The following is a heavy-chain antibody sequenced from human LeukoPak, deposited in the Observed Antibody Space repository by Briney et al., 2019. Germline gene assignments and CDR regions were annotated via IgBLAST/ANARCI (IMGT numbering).Heavy chain of an antibody. CDR1: GFLLRNPW. D-gene: IGHD3/OR15-3a*01. V-gene: IGHV3-15*01. Sequence: PGGSLRLPWAAPGFLLRNPWMTGAGQAPGRGLRWVGRIKSKTDGGTTDYAAPVKGRFTISRDDSKNTLYLQMNSLKTEDTAVYYCTTDTGLLDYWGQGTLVTVSS. J-gene: IGHJ4*02. CDR2: IKSKTDGGTT. CDR3: TTDTGLLDY.